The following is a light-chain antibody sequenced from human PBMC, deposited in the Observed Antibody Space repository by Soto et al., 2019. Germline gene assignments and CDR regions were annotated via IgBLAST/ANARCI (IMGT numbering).Light chain of an antibody. J-gene: IGKJ5*01. CDR1: QSVSNNY. V-gene: IGKV3-20*01. CDR2: GAS. Sequence: EIGCTQTQSTLSLSPGERATLSCRASQSVSNNYLAWYQQKPGQAPRLLIYGASNRATGIPDRFSGSGSGTDFTLTISRVEPEDFAGYYCQVSVILLISFADGTRLEIK. CDR3: QVSVILLIS.